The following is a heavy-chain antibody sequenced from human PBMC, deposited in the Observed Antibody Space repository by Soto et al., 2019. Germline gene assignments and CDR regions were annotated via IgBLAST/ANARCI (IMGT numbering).Heavy chain of an antibody. D-gene: IGHD2-15*01. CDR3: ARDLQWYLGLNY. CDR2: IKEDGSER. CDR1: GFTLSSYW. J-gene: IGHJ4*02. V-gene: IGHV3-7*03. Sequence: VKLVESGGGLVQPGGSLRLSCAASGFTLSSYWMTWVRQAPGKGLEWVAKIKEDGSERYYVDSLKGRFTISRDNAQNSLSLQMNSLRAEDTAVYYCARDLQWYLGLNYWGQGTRVTVAS.